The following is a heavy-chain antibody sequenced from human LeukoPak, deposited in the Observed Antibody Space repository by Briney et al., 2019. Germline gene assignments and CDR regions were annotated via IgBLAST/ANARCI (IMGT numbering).Heavy chain of an antibody. CDR3: ARDSSSDYYDSSGYYYFDY. CDR1: GYTFTGYY. Sequence: ASVKVSCKASGYTFTGYYMHWVRQAPGQGLEWMGIINPSGGSTSYAQKFQGRVTITRDMSTSTVYMELSSLRSEDTAVYYCARDSSSDYYDSSGYYYFDYWGQGTLVTVSS. D-gene: IGHD3-22*01. J-gene: IGHJ4*02. V-gene: IGHV1-46*01. CDR2: INPSGGST.